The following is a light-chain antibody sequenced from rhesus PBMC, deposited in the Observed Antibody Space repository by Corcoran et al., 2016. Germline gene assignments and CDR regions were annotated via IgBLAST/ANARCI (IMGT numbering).Light chain of an antibody. V-gene: IGKV3-24*03. J-gene: IGKJ2*01. CDR3: LQSSNWPS. CDR2: GAS. Sequence: EIVMTQSPATLPLSPGERATLSCRASQTIRPYVAWYQQRPGQAPRLLIYGASSRDIGIPDRFSGSGSGTEFTLTISSLEPEDVGVYFCLQSSNWPSFGQGTKVEIK. CDR1: QTIRPY.